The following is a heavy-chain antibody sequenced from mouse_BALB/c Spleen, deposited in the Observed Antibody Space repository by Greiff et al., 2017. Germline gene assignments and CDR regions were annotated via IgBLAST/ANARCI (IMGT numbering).Heavy chain of an antibody. CDR1: GYTFTSYY. D-gene: IGHD1-1*01. J-gene: IGHJ1*01. Sequence: QVQLQQSGAELVKPGASVKLSCKASGYTFTSYYMYWVKQRPGQGLEWIGEINPSNGGTNFNEKFKSKATLTVDKSSSTAYMQLSSLTSEDSAVYYCTRPLYGSSYDWYFDVWGAGTTVTVS. CDR3: TRPLYGSSYDWYFDV. V-gene: IGHV1S81*02. CDR2: INPSNGGT.